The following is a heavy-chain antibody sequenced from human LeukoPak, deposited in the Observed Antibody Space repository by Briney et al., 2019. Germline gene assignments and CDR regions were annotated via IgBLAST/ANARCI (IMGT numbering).Heavy chain of an antibody. V-gene: IGHV3-20*04. CDR3: ARDRTGTTTYHYYYYYYMDV. J-gene: IGHJ6*03. CDR1: GFTFDDYV. Sequence: GGSLRLSCAASGFTFDDYVMSWVRPAPGKGLEWVSGINWNGGSTGYADSVKGRFTISRDNAKSSLYLQMNSLRAEDTALYCCARDRTGTTTYHYYYYYYMDVWGKGTTVTVSS. D-gene: IGHD1-7*01. CDR2: INWNGGST.